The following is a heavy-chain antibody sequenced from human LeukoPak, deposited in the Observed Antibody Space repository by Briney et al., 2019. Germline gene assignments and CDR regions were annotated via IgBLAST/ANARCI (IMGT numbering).Heavy chain of an antibody. CDR2: ICTSGGAK. V-gene: IGHV3-23*01. CDR3: AKAPAGPEYSDNWRFGYNWFDP. Sequence: GGSLRLSCVASGFTFSNYGMSSVRQAPGKRLEWVSGICTSGGAKYSADSAKGRFTISRDNSKNTLYLQMNSLRGEDTALYYCAKAPAGPEYSDNWRFGYNWFDPWGQGTLVTVSS. CDR1: GFTFSNYG. D-gene: IGHD1-1*01. J-gene: IGHJ5*02.